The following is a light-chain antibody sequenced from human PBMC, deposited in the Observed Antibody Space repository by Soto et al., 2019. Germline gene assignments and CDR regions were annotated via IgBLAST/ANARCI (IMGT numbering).Light chain of an antibody. CDR1: QSLLLSNGYNY. CDR3: MQTLQAPRT. Sequence: DTVMTQSPLSLPVTPGEPASISCSSSQSLLLSNGYNYLDWYLQKPGQSQQLLIYLGSNRASGVTDRFTGSVSGTHSQLNSGRVEAEEVGIYYCMQTLQAPRTFGQGTRLEIK. V-gene: IGKV2-28*01. J-gene: IGKJ5*01. CDR2: LGS.